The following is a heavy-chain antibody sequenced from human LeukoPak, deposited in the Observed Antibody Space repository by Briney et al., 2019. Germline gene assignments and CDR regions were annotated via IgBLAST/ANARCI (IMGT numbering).Heavy chain of an antibody. D-gene: IGHD2-15*01. CDR2: ISGSGGST. CDR3: AKVLGYCSGGSYYYYGMDV. Sequence: GGSLRLSCAASGFTFSSYAMSWVRQAPGKGLEWVSAISGSGGSTYYADSVKGRFTISRDNSKNTLYLQMNSLRAEDTAVYYCAKVLGYCSGGSYYYYGMDVWGQGTTVTVSS. CDR1: GFTFSSYA. V-gene: IGHV3-23*01. J-gene: IGHJ6*02.